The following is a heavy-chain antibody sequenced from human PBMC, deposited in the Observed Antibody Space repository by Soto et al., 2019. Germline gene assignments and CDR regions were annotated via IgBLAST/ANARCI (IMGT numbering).Heavy chain of an antibody. Sequence: EVQLVESGGGLVKPGGSLRLSCAASGFTFSSYSMNWVRQAPGKGLEWVSSISSSSSYIYYADSVKGRFTISRDNDKNSLYLQMNSLRAEDTAVYYCADGYKGLAFDIWGQGTMVTVSS. CDR1: GFTFSSYS. J-gene: IGHJ3*02. V-gene: IGHV3-21*01. CDR2: ISSSSSYI. CDR3: ADGYKGLAFDI. D-gene: IGHD5-12*01.